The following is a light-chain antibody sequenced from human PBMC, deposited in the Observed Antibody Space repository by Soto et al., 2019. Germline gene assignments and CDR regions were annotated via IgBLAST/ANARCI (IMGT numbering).Light chain of an antibody. CDR1: SSDVGGYNY. J-gene: IGLJ3*02. Sequence: QSALTQPASVSGSPGQSITISCTGTSSDVGGYNYVSWYQQHPGTSPKLMIYEVSNRPSGVSNRFSGSKSGNTASLIISGLPAEDEGEYYCISYTARSTWVFGGGTKLTV. CDR2: EVS. CDR3: ISYTARSTWV. V-gene: IGLV2-14*01.